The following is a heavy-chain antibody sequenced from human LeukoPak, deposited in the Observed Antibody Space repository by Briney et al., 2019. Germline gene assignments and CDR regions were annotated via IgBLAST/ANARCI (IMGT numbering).Heavy chain of an antibody. CDR1: GYTFINYG. V-gene: IGHV1-18*01. CDR2: INAYNSAYNGNT. D-gene: IGHD3-10*01. CDR3: AREYGSGSYTGIDY. J-gene: IGHJ4*02. Sequence: ASVNVSCKASGYTFINYGITWVRQAPGQGLEWMGWINAYNSAYNGNTHYAQKIQGRVTMTTATSTNTGYMELRRLRSDDTAVYYCAREYGSGSYTGIDYWGQGTLVTVSS.